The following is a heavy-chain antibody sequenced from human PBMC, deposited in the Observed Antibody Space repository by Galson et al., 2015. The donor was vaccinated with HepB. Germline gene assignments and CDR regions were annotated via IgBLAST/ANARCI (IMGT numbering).Heavy chain of an antibody. D-gene: IGHD6-19*01. CDR1: GFTFSSYA. V-gene: IGHV3-30*04. J-gene: IGHJ4*02. Sequence: SLRLSCAASGFTFSSYAMHWVRQAPGKGLEWVAVISYDGSNKYYADSVKGRFTISRDNSKNTLYLQMNSLRAEDTAVYYCARGNSGWYSDYWGQGTLVTVSS. CDR3: ARGNSGWYSDY. CDR2: ISYDGSNK.